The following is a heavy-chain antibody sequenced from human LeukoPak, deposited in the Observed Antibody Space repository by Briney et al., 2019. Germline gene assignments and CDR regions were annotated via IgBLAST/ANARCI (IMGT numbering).Heavy chain of an antibody. CDR2: IGYDGSTE. D-gene: IGHD6-19*01. Sequence: PGGSLSLSCAASGFTFSSYGMHWVRQAPGKGLEWVAVIGYDGSTEYYAGSVKGRFAISRDNSKNTLYLQANSLRAEDTAVYYCAKEYSSGRIDYWGQGTLVTVSS. J-gene: IGHJ4*02. CDR3: AKEYSSGRIDY. CDR1: GFTFSSYG. V-gene: IGHV3-30*18.